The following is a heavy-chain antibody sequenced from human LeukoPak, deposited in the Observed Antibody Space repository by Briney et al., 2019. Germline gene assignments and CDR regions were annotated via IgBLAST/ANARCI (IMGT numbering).Heavy chain of an antibody. V-gene: IGHV3-23*01. D-gene: IGHD2-2*01. Sequence: PGGSLGLSCAASGFTFSRYAMSWVRQAPGKRLEWVSAISGSGGSTYYADSVKGRFTISRDNSKNTLYLQMNSLRAEDTAVYYCAKFIVVVPAAIDYWGQGTLVTVSS. CDR3: AKFIVVVPAAIDY. J-gene: IGHJ4*02. CDR1: GFTFSRYA. CDR2: ISGSGGST.